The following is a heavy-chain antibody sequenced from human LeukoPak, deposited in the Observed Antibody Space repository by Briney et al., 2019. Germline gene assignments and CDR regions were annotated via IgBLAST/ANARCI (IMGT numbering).Heavy chain of an antibody. CDR3: ATLIAVAGTEDY. D-gene: IGHD6-19*01. V-gene: IGHV3-30*02. CDR2: IRYDGSNK. CDR1: GFTFSSYG. Sequence: GGSLRLSCAASGFTFSSYGMHWVRQAPGKGLEWVAFIRYDGSNKYYADSVKGRFTISRDNSKNTLHLQMNSLRAEDTAVYYCATLIAVAGTEDYWGQGTLVTVSS. J-gene: IGHJ4*02.